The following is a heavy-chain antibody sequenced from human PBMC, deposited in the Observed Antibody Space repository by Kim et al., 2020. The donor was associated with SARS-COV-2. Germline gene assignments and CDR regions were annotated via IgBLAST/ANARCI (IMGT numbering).Heavy chain of an antibody. CDR1: GGTFSSYA. D-gene: IGHD3-22*01. CDR2: IIPIFGTA. J-gene: IGHJ2*01. CDR3: ARVPYYYDSSEIHFDL. Sequence: SVKVSCKASGGTFSSYAISWVRQAPGQGLEWMGGIIPIFGTANYAQKFQGRVTITADESTSTAYMELSSLRSEDTAVYYCARVPYYYDSSEIHFDLWGRGTLVTVSS. V-gene: IGHV1-69*13.